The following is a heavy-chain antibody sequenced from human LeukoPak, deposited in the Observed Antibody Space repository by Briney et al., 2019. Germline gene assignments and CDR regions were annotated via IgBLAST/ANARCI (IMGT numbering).Heavy chain of an antibody. D-gene: IGHD2-2*01. CDR1: GGTFSSYA. CDR2: IIPILGIA. Sequence: SVKVSCKASGGTFSSYAISWVRQAPGQGLEWMGRIIPILGIANYAQKFQGRVTITADKSTSTAYMELSSLRSEDTAVYYCARAARYCSSTSCLGHDYWGQGTLVTVSS. J-gene: IGHJ4*02. V-gene: IGHV1-69*04. CDR3: ARAARYCSSTSCLGHDY.